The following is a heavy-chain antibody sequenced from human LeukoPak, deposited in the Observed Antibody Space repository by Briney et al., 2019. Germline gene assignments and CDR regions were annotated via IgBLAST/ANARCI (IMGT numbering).Heavy chain of an antibody. J-gene: IGHJ4*02. CDR2: IGAYNGDT. Sequence: APVKVSCKPSGYTFTSFGISWVRQAPGQGLEWMGWIGAYNGDTNYAQKFQGRVTMTTDTSTSTAYMDLRSLRSDDTAVYYCTRDHCRGDNCPSLDYWGQGTLVTVSS. D-gene: IGHD2-15*01. CDR3: TRDHCRGDNCPSLDY. V-gene: IGHV1-18*04. CDR1: GYTFTSFG.